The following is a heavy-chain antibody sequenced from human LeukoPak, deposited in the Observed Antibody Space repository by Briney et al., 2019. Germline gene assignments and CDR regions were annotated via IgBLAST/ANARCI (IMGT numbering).Heavy chain of an antibody. J-gene: IGHJ5*02. D-gene: IGHD6-19*01. Sequence: SETLSLTCAVYGASFSGYYWSWIRQPPGKGLEWIGEINHSGSTNYNPSLKSRVTISVDTSKNQFSLKLSSVTAADTAVYYCARGRRWLGNWFDPWGQGTLVTVSS. V-gene: IGHV4-34*01. CDR3: ARGRRWLGNWFDP. CDR2: INHSGST. CDR1: GASFSGYY.